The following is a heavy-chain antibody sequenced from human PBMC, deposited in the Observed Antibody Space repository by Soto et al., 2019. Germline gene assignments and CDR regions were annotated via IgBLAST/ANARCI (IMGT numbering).Heavy chain of an antibody. J-gene: IGHJ4*02. CDR3: ARGEAGVAGRLDF. V-gene: IGHV4-31*02. Sequence: SETLSLTCTVSDASISTATFYWIRQLPGEALEWIGYIYYSGSAYYNSSLRGRATLSLGTSKSEFSLTLTSLTAADTAVYYCARGEAGVAGRLDFWGQGTLVTVS. CDR1: DASISTATFY. CDR2: IYYSGSA. D-gene: IGHD6-19*01.